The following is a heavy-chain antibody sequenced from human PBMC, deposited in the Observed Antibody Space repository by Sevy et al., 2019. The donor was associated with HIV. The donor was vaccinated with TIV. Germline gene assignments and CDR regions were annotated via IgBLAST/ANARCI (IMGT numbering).Heavy chain of an antibody. D-gene: IGHD6-13*01. CDR3: AKGSGIAAARQSLYFDY. V-gene: IGHV3-15*07. Sequence: GGSLRLSCEASGFTFSDAWMNWVRQAPGKGLEWVGRIKTRASGETTDYAAPVKGRFTISRDDSKNTLFLQMNSLIIEDTALYYCAKGSGIAAARQSLYFDYWGQGTLVTVSS. J-gene: IGHJ4*02. CDR1: GFTFSDAW. CDR2: IKTRASGETT.